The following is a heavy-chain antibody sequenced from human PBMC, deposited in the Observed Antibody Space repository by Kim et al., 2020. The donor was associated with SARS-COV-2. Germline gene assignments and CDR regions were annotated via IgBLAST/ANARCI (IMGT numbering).Heavy chain of an antibody. D-gene: IGHD5-12*01. V-gene: IGHV3-23*01. CDR3: AKQRGRGPNIVATPDY. CDR2: ISGSGGST. J-gene: IGHJ4*02. CDR1: GFTFSSYA. Sequence: GGSLRLSCAASGFTFSSYAMSWVRQAPGKGLEWVSAISGSGGSTYYADSVKGRFTISRDNSKNTLYLQMNSLRAEDTAVYYCAKQRGRGPNIVATPDYWGQGTLVTVSS.